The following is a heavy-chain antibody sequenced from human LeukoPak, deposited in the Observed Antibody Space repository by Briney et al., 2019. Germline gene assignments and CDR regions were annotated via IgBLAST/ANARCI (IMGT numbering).Heavy chain of an antibody. CDR3: AKRYDFWSGPDY. CDR2: ISGSGGST. CDR1: GFTFSSYA. Sequence: PGGSLRLSCAASGFTFSSYAMNWVRQAPGKGLEWVSGISGSGGSTYYADSVKGRFTISRDNSKNTLYLQMNSLRVEDTAVYYCAKRYDFWSGPDYWGQGTLVTVSS. V-gene: IGHV3-23*01. J-gene: IGHJ4*02. D-gene: IGHD3-3*01.